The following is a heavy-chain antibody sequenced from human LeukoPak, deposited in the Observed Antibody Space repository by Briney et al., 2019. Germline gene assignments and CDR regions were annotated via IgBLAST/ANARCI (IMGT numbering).Heavy chain of an antibody. CDR3: ARTYYYDSSGYYSHYYYYMDV. CDR1: GGTFSSYA. Sequence: RASVKVSCKASGGTFSSYAISWVRQAPGQGLEWMGGIIPIFGTANYAQKFQGRVTITADESTSTAYMELSSLRSADTAVYYCARTYYYDSSGYYSHYYYYMDVWGKGTTVTVSS. CDR2: IIPIFGTA. J-gene: IGHJ6*03. V-gene: IGHV1-69*01. D-gene: IGHD3-22*01.